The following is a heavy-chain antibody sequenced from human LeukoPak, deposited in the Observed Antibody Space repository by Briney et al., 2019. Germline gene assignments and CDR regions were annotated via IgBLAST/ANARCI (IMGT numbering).Heavy chain of an antibody. CDR1: GLSFSNFG. CDR2: ISVYNGNT. D-gene: IGHD3-10*01. V-gene: IGHV1-18*01. CDR3: AGELGEWGVFDY. J-gene: IGHJ4*02. Sequence: ASVKVSCKASGLSFSNFGFSWVRQAPGQGLEWMGWISVYNGNTNYAQQLQGRVTMTTDTSTSTAYMELRGLKSDDTAIYYCAGELGEWGVFDYWGQGTLVTVSS.